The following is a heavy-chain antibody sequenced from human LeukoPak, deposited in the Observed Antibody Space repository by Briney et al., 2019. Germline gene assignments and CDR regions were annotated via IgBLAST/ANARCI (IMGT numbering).Heavy chain of an antibody. Sequence: PGRSLRLSCAASGFTFSSYGMHWVRQAPGKGLEWVAVIWYDGSNKYYADSVKGRFTISRDNSKNTLYLQMNSLRAEDTAVYYCAKDSRPSWGSCSHWGRGTLVTVSS. J-gene: IGHJ4*02. CDR3: AKDSRPSWGSCSH. V-gene: IGHV3-33*06. CDR2: IWYDGSNK. CDR1: GFTFSSYG. D-gene: IGHD2-2*01.